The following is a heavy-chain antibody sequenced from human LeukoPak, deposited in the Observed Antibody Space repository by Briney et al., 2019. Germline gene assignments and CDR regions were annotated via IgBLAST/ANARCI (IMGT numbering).Heavy chain of an antibody. CDR1: GYTFTSYG. CDR3: ARDDSLELADVYYYYYMDV. V-gene: IGHV1-18*01. CDR2: ISAYNGNT. D-gene: IGHD1-7*01. J-gene: IGHJ6*03. Sequence: ASVKVSCKASGYTFTSYGTSWVRQAPGQGLEWMGWISAYNGNTNYAQKLQGRVTMTTDTSTSTAYMELRSLRSDDTAVYYCARDDSLELADVYYYYYMDVWGKGTTVTVSS.